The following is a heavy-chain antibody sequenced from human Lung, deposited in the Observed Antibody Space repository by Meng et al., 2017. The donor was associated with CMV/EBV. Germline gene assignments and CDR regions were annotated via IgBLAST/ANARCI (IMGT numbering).Heavy chain of an antibody. Sequence: VAAPVLVSLSVTLSLTCALSGGSLSSTNLWSWGRQPPGKGLEWIGEIYHTGSTNYNTSLKSRVSISVDKYKNQVSLKLSSVTAADTAVYYCARADKVRFDYWGQGTLVTVSS. CDR2: IYHTGST. CDR3: ARADKVRFDY. J-gene: IGHJ4*02. CDR1: GGSLSSTNL. V-gene: IGHV4-4*02.